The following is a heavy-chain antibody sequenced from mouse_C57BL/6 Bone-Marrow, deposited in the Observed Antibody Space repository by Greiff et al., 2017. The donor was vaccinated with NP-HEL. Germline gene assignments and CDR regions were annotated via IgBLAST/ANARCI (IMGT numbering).Heavy chain of an antibody. CDR2: IYPGDGDT. J-gene: IGHJ4*01. V-gene: IGHV1-82*01. CDR3: ARGGGLEGAMDY. Sequence: VKLMESGPELVKPGASVKISCKASGYAFSSSWMNWVKQRPGKGLEWIGRIYPGDGDTNYNGKFKGKATLTADKSSSTAYMQLSSLTSEDSAVYFWARGGGLEGAMDYWGQGTSVTVSS. CDR1: GYAFSSSW.